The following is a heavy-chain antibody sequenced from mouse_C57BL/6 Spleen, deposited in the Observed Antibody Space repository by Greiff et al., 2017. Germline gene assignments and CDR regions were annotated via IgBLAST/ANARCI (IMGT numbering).Heavy chain of an antibody. CDR2: INPGSGGT. V-gene: IGHV1-54*01. CDR3: AGSGGNFAWFAY. Sequence: LVESGAELVRPGTSVKVSCKASGYAFTNYLIEWVKQRPGQGLEWIGVINPGSGGTNYNEKFKGKATLTADKSSSTAYMQLSSLTSEDSAVYFCAGSGGNFAWFAYWGQGTLVTVSA. CDR1: GYAFTNYL. J-gene: IGHJ3*01. D-gene: IGHD2-1*01.